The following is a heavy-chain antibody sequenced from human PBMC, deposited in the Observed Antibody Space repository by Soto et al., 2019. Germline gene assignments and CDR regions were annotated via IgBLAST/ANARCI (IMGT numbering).Heavy chain of an antibody. CDR3: ARDHSIAGQMVRDWYFDL. D-gene: IGHD6-6*01. CDR2: ISSSSSDT. CDR1: GFTFTTYS. V-gene: IGHV3-21*02. Sequence: EVQPVESGGGLVKSGGSLRLSCAVSGFTFTTYSMNWARQAPGKGLEWVSSISSSSSDTFYADSVRGRFTISRDNAKNSLYLQMNSLRAEDTAVYYCARDHSIAGQMVRDWYFDLWGRGTLVTVSS. J-gene: IGHJ2*01.